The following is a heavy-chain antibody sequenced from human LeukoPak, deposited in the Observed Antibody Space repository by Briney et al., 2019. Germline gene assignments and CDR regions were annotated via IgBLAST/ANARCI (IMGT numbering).Heavy chain of an antibody. CDR3: ARDLEASPGYEGADALDI. CDR2: VRPNNGAT. Sequence: ASVKVSCKASGYTFTDFYIHWVRHAPGQGLEWMGWVRPNNGATKYAEKFQGRVTMTRDTSTSTAHMGLSSLRSDDTAEYYCARDLEASPGYEGADALDIWGQGTMVTVSS. D-gene: IGHD5-12*01. V-gene: IGHV1-2*02. CDR1: GYTFTDFY. J-gene: IGHJ3*02.